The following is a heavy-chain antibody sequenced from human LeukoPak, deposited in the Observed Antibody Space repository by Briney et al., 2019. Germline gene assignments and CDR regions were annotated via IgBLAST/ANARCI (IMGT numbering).Heavy chain of an antibody. CDR3: AKHIMRGTRAFDY. Sequence: HSGGSLRLSCAASGFTFGVYAMNWVRQAPGKGLEWVSTISSSGDGTYYADSMKGRFSISRDNSKNTLYLQMNSLRAEDTAVYYCAKHIMRGTRAFDYWGQGTLVTVSS. CDR1: GFTFGVYA. D-gene: IGHD1-26*01. CDR2: ISSSGDGT. J-gene: IGHJ4*02. V-gene: IGHV3-23*01.